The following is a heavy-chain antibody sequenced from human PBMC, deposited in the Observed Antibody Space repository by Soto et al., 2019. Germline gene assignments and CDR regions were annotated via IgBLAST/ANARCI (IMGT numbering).Heavy chain of an antibody. CDR2: IYHSGST. J-gene: IGHJ4*02. V-gene: IGHV4-30-2*01. Sequence: SETLSLTCAVSGGSISSGGYSWSWIRQPPGKGLECIGYIYHSGSTYYSPSLKSRVTISVDRSKNQFSLKLTSVTAADTAVYYCARARATIAAAAIFDGWGQGTLVPVSS. D-gene: IGHD6-13*01. CDR1: GGSISSGGYS. CDR3: ARARATIAAAAIFDG.